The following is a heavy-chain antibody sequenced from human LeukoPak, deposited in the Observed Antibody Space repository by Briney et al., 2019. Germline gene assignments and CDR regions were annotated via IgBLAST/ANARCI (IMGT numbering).Heavy chain of an antibody. V-gene: IGHV1-69*06. CDR1: GGTFSSYA. J-gene: IGHJ5*02. CDR3: ASLPGYCSGGSCYSLNWFDP. D-gene: IGHD2-15*01. Sequence: SVKVSCKASGGTFSSYAISWVRQAPGQGLEWMGGIIPIFGTANYAQKFQGRVTITADKSTSTAYMELSSLRSEDTAVYYCASLPGYCSGGSCYSLNWFDPWGQGTLVTVSS. CDR2: IIPIFGTA.